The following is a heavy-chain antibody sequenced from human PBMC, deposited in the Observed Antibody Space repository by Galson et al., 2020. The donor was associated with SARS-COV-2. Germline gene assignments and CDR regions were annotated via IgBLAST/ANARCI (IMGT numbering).Heavy chain of an antibody. CDR2: FDPEDGET. CDR1: GYTLTELS. CDR3: ATSPAAGTTRLNWFDP. V-gene: IGHV1-24*01. J-gene: IGHJ5*02. D-gene: IGHD6-13*01. Sequence: ASVKVSCKVSGYTLTELSMHWVRQAPGKGLEWMGGFDPEDGETIYAQKFQGRVTMTEDTSTDTAYMELSSLRSEDTAVYYCATSPAAGTTRLNWFDPWGQGTLVTVSS.